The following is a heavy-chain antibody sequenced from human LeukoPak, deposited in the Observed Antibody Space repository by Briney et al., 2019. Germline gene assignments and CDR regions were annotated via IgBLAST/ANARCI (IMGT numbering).Heavy chain of an antibody. CDR2: ISWNSGTI. D-gene: IGHD3-16*01. Sequence: GGSLRLSCAASGFTFSIYAMTWVRQAPGKGLEWVSGISWNSGTIGYADSVKGRFIISRDNSKNTLYLQMNSPRAEDTAVYYCAQDGASIRFDNWGQGTLVTVSS. J-gene: IGHJ4*02. CDR1: GFTFSIYA. V-gene: IGHV3-23*01. CDR3: AQDGASIRFDN.